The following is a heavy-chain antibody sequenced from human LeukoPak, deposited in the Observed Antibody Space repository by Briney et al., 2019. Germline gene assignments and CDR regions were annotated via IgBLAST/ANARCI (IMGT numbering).Heavy chain of an antibody. J-gene: IGHJ6*03. V-gene: IGHV3-30*02. Sequence: GGSLRLSCEASGFTFSSYGMHWVRQAPGKGLEWVAFIRYDGSITYYADSVKGRFTISRDNSKNTLYLQMNSLRAEDTAIYYCAKNGDRGAYCSGGTCYPYYYYCMDVWGKGTTVTISS. CDR2: IRYDGSIT. CDR1: GFTFSSYG. D-gene: IGHD2-15*01. CDR3: AKNGDRGAYCSGGTCYPYYYYCMDV.